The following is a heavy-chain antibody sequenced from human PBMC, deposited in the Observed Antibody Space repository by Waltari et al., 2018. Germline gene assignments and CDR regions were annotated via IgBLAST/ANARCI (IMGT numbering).Heavy chain of an antibody. V-gene: IGHV4-59*11. CDR1: GGSLSSHY. CDR2: IYYRGST. Sequence: QVQLQESGPGLVKPSETLSLTCTVSGGSLSSHYWSWIRQPPGKGLEWIGYIYYRGSTNTHPSLKRRVTISVDTSKNQFSLKLSSVTAADTAVEYCASRPNSGEGDAFDIWGQGTMVTVSS. CDR3: ASRPNSGEGDAFDI. D-gene: IGHD3-10*01. J-gene: IGHJ3*02.